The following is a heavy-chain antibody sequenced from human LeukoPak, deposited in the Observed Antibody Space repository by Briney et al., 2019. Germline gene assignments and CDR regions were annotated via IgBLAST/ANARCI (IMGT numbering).Heavy chain of an antibody. Sequence: SETLSLTCAVYGGSFSGYYWSWIRQPPGKGLEWIGEINHSVSTSYNPSLKSRVTISVDTSKNQFSLKLSSVTAADTAVYYCARGDNWGYNYWGQGTLVTVSS. J-gene: IGHJ4*02. CDR3: ARGDNWGYNY. D-gene: IGHD7-27*01. CDR2: INHSVST. V-gene: IGHV4-34*01. CDR1: GGSFSGYY.